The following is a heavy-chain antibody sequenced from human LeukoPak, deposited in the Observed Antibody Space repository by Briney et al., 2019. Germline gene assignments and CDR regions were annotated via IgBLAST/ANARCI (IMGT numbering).Heavy chain of an antibody. CDR1: GLIFSSHA. Sequence: GGSLRLFCAASGLIFSSHAMSWVRQAPGKALEWVSTISGSGGSTYYADSVKGRFTISRDNSKNTLFLQMNSLRAEDTAVYYCAKDLYGDYYFDYWGQGTLVTVSS. J-gene: IGHJ4*02. CDR3: AKDLYGDYYFDY. D-gene: IGHD4-17*01. V-gene: IGHV3-23*01. CDR2: ISGSGGST.